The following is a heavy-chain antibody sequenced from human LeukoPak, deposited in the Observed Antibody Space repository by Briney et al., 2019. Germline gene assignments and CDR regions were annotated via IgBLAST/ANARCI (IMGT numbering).Heavy chain of an antibody. D-gene: IGHD6-19*01. J-gene: IGHJ4*02. V-gene: IGHV3-30*04. CDR3: ARGEAVAGFDY. CDR1: AFTFSSYA. CDR2: ISYDGSNK. Sequence: GGSLRLSCAASAFTFSSYAMHWVRQAPGKGLQWVAVISYDGSNKYYADSVKGRFTISRDNSKNTLYLQMNSLRAEDTAVYYCARGEAVAGFDYWGQGTLVTVSS.